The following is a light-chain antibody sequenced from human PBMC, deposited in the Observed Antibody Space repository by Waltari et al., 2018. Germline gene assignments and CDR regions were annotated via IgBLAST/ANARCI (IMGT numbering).Light chain of an antibody. V-gene: IGLV1-40*01. CDR3: QSYDSSLSVWV. CDR2: GNS. Sequence: QSVLTQPPSVSGAPGQRVTISCTGSSSNIGAGYDVHWYQQLPGTAPKLLIYGNSNRHSGVPDRVSGSKSGTSASLAITGLQAEDEADYYCQSYDSSLSVWVFGGGTKLTVL. CDR1: SSNIGAGYD. J-gene: IGLJ3*02.